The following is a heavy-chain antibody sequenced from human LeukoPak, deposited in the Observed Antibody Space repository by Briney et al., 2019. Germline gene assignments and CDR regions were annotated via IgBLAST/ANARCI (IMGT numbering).Heavy chain of an antibody. J-gene: IGHJ4*02. CDR2: VSSSSSYI. CDR3: ARDFVWITDYFDY. V-gene: IGHV3-21*01. CDR1: GFTFSSYG. D-gene: IGHD5-12*01. Sequence: PGGSLRLSCAASGFTFSSYGMSWVRQAPGKGLEWVSSVSSSSSYISYADSVKGRFTISRDDAKNSLYLLMNSLRAEDTAIYYCARDFVWITDYFDYWGQGTLVTVSS.